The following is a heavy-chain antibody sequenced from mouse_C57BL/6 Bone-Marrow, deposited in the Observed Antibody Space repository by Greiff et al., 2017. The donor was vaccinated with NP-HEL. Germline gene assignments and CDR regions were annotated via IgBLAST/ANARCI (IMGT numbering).Heavy chain of an antibody. CDR3: ARHGSSYDWYFDV. V-gene: IGHV1-55*01. D-gene: IGHD1-1*01. CDR2: IYPGSGST. Sequence: VQLQHPGAELVKPGASVKMSCKASGYTFTSYWITWVKQRPGQGLEWIGDIYPGSGSTNYNEKFKSKATLTVDTSSSTAYMQLSSLTSEDSAVYCCARHGSSYDWYFDVWGTGTTVTVSS. J-gene: IGHJ1*03. CDR1: GYTFTSYW.